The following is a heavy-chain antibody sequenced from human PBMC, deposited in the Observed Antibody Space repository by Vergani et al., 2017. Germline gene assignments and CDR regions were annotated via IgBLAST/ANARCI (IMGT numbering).Heavy chain of an antibody. D-gene: IGHD2-15*01. J-gene: IGHJ4*01. CDR2: IKSDGRT. CDR1: GFRVTTYY. V-gene: IGHV3-66*02. CDR3: TRSECSGTTCYGYYCDL. Sequence: VELLESGGGLAQPGGSLRVSCSASGFRVTTYYMSWVRQAPVKGLEWVSVIKSDGRTSYAESVRGRFTISRDTSSNAVYLQMNILRVEDTGVYYCTRSECSGTTCYGYYCDLWGHGILVTVSS.